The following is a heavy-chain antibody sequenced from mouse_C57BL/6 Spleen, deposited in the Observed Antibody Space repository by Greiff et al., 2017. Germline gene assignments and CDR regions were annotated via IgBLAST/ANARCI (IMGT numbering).Heavy chain of an antibody. CDR1: GYAFSSYW. CDR3: ARSGLYSNYVYYAMDY. CDR2: IYPGDGDT. V-gene: IGHV1-80*01. J-gene: IGHJ4*01. Sequence: VQLQQSGAELVKPGASVKISCKASGYAFSSYWMNWVKQRPGKGLEWIGQIYPGDGDTNYNGKFKGKATLTADKSSSTAYMQRSSLTSEDSAVYVCARSGLYSNYVYYAMDYWGQGTSVTVSS. D-gene: IGHD2-5*01.